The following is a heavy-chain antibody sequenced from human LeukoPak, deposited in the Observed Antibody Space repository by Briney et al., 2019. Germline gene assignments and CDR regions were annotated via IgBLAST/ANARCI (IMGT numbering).Heavy chain of an antibody. J-gene: IGHJ5*02. CDR3: ARGGQWLNKNWFDP. CDR2: INPNSGGT. CDR1: GSTFSTYA. V-gene: IGHV1-2*02. D-gene: IGHD6-19*01. Sequence: ASVKVSCKASGSTFSTYAINWVRQAPGQGLEWMGWINPNSGGTSYAQKFQGRVTLTRDTSISTASMELSNLRSDDTAVYYCARGGQWLNKNWFDPWGQGTLVTVSS.